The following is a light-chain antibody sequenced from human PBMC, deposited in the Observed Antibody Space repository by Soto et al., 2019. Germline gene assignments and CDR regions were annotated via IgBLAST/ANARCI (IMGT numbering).Light chain of an antibody. CDR3: QQYNSYPVT. V-gene: IGKV1-5*03. Sequence: DIQMTQSPSTLSASVGDRVTITCRASQSISSWLAWYQQKPGKAPKLLIYKASSLESGVPSRFSGSGSGTESTLTISSLQSDDFATYYCQQYNSYPVTLGGGTKVEIK. J-gene: IGKJ4*01. CDR2: KAS. CDR1: QSISSW.